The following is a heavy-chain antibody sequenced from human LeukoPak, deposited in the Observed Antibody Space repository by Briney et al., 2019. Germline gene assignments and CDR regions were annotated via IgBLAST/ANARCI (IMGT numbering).Heavy chain of an antibody. D-gene: IGHD2-21*02. CDR3: ARYGLTAALDF. V-gene: IGHV3-7*01. CDR1: GFTFSSSW. J-gene: IGHJ4*02. Sequence: GGSLRLSCAASGFTFSSSWMSCVRQAPGKGLEWVANIKPDGSEKFHVDSVKGRFTISRDNSKSSLSLQMNSLRAEDTAVYYCARYGLTAALDFWGQGTLVTVSS. CDR2: IKPDGSEK.